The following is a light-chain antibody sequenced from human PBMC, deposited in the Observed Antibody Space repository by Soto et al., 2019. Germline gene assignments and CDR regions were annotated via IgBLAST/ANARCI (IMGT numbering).Light chain of an antibody. CDR2: DAS. J-gene: IGKJ1*01. CDR1: PSIRESS. Sequence: ESVLAQSPCTLSLSPGARATLSFRASPSIRESSGLYQHKHGHAPRLIIYDASGRAAGVPDRFSGSGSGTDFPLTISRLETEYFAVYYCQQYGGSSRTFGQGTKVEIK. CDR3: QQYGGSSRT. V-gene: IGKV3-20*01.